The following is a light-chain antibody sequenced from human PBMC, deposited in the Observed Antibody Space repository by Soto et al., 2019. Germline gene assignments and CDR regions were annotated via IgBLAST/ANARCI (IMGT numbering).Light chain of an antibody. J-gene: IGKJ4*01. CDR1: QGISSY. CDR3: QQFNSCPLT. CDR2: AAS. Sequence: DIQLTQSPSFLSASVGDRVIITCRASQGISSYLAWYQQKPGKAPKLLIYAASTLQSGVPSGFSGGGSGTEFTLTISSLQPEDFATYYCQQFNSCPLTFGGGTKGEIK. V-gene: IGKV1-9*01.